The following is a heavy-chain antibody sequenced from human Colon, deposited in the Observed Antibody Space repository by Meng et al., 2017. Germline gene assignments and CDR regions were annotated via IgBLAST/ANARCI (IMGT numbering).Heavy chain of an antibody. Sequence: SVKVSCKASGGTFSSYAISWVRQAPGQGLEWMGGIIPIFGTANYAQKFQGRVTITTDESTSTAYMELSSLRSEDTAVYYCARGSEDGAYYDSSGIYFDYWGQGTLVTAPQ. V-gene: IGHV1-69*05. CDR3: ARGSEDGAYYDSSGIYFDY. J-gene: IGHJ4*02. CDR2: IIPIFGTA. CDR1: GGTFSSYA. D-gene: IGHD3-22*01.